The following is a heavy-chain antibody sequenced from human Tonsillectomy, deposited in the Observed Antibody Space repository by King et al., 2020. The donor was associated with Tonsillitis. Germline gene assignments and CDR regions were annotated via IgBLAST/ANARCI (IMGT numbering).Heavy chain of an antibody. CDR1: GFTFDDFA. CDR3: EKDRGSGQMHPRYYYNGLDV. V-gene: IGHV3-9*01. CDR2: MKWNGDNV. D-gene: IGHD1-26*01. J-gene: IGHJ6*02. Sequence: VQLVESGGGLVQPGGSLRLSCEASGFTFDDFAIHWVRQPPGKGLEWVSGMKWNGDNVGFADSVKGRFTISRDTAKNSLFLEMSSLIPEDTALYYCEKDRGSGQMHPRYYYNGLDVWGQGTTV.